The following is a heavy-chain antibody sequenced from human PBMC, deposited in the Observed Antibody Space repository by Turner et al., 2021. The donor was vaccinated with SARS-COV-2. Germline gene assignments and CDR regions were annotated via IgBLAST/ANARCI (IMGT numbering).Heavy chain of an antibody. J-gene: IGHJ4*02. CDR1: GGSFSGFY. CDR2: FDHSGST. Sequence: QVQLQEWCAGLLQPSETLSLTCAIYGGSFSGFYWSWIRQPLGQGLEWIAEFDHSGSTNTNPSLKSRVTISVDTSKNKFSLKLSSVTAADTAVYYCARAGNCAGGSCYFDYWGQGTLVTVSS. V-gene: IGHV4-34*01. CDR3: ARAGNCAGGSCYFDY. D-gene: IGHD2-15*01.